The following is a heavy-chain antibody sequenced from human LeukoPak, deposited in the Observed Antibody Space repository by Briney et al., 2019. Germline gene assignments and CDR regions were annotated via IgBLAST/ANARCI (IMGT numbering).Heavy chain of an antibody. CDR1: GFTFSSYG. V-gene: IGHV3-30*03. D-gene: IGHD2-21*01. CDR3: ARMSDCGGDCSSSELGY. J-gene: IGHJ4*02. CDR2: ISYDGSNK. Sequence: GGSLRLSCAASGFTFSSYGMHWVRQAPGKGLEWVAVISYDGSNKYYADSVKGRFTISRDNSKNTLYLQMNSLRAEDTAVYYCARMSDCGGDCSSSELGYWGQGTLVTVSS.